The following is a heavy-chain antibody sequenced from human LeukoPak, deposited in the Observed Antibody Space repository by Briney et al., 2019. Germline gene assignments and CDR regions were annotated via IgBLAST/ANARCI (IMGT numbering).Heavy chain of an antibody. J-gene: IGHJ3*02. CDR1: GGSISSGGYS. D-gene: IGHD2-8*01. CDR3: AVLAVYYDAFDI. Sequence: TLSLTCAVSGGSISSGGYSWSWIRHPPGNGLEWIGYIYHSGSTYYNPSLNSRVTISVDMSMNQFSLKLSSVAAADTAVYYCAVLAVYYDAFDIWGQGTMVTVSS. V-gene: IGHV4-30-2*01. CDR2: IYHSGST.